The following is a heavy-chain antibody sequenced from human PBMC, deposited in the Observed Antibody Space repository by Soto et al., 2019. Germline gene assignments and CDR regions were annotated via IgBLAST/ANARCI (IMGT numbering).Heavy chain of an antibody. CDR2: ISAYNGNT. CDR3: AREIRYSSSRSWFDP. J-gene: IGHJ5*02. Sequence: ASVKVSCKASGYTFTSYGISWVRQAPGQGLEWMGWISAYNGNTNYAQKLQGRVTMTTDTSTSTAYMELRSLRSDDTAVYCCAREIRYSSSRSWFDPWGQGTLVTVSS. CDR1: GYTFTSYG. V-gene: IGHV1-18*01. D-gene: IGHD6-13*01.